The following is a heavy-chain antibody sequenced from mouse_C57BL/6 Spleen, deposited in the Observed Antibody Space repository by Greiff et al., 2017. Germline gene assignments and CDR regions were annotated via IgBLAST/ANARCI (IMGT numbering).Heavy chain of an antibody. J-gene: IGHJ4*01. D-gene: IGHD2-10*01. CDR3: ARSYYDFYAMDY. CDR2: IYPGGGYT. V-gene: IGHV1-63*01. Sequence: VKLQESGAELVRPGTSVKMSCKASGYTFTNYWIGWAKQRPGHGLEWIGDIYPGGGYTNYNEKFKGKATLTADKSSSTAYMQFSSLTSEDSAIYYCARSYYDFYAMDYWGQGTSVTVSS. CDR1: GYTFTNYW.